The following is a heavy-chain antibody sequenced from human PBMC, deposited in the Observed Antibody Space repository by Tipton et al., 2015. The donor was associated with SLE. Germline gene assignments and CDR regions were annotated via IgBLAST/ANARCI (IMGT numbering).Heavy chain of an antibody. J-gene: IGHJ4*02. CDR3: ARDQGGYHY. D-gene: IGHD3-16*02. CDR2: ISYDGSNK. CDR1: GFTFSSYA. Sequence: SLRLSCAASGFTFSSYAMHWVRQAPGKGLEWVAVISYDGSNKYYADSVKGRFTISRDNSKNTLYLQMNSLRAEDTAVYYCARDQGGYHYWGQGTLVTVSS. V-gene: IGHV3-30-3*01.